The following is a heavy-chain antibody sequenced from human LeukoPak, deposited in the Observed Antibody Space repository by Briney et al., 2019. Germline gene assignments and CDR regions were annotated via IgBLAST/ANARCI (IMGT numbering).Heavy chain of an antibody. CDR2: IHPDDSDT. CDR3: VRHRLITGADY. Sequence: GESLKISCKGFGYSFTGYWIGWVRQMPGKGLEWMGVIHPDDSDTRYSPSFLGQVTISADNSISTAYLQWSSLKASDTAMYYCVRHRLITGADYWGQGTLVTVSS. CDR1: GYSFTGYW. V-gene: IGHV5-51*01. D-gene: IGHD5-24*01. J-gene: IGHJ4*02.